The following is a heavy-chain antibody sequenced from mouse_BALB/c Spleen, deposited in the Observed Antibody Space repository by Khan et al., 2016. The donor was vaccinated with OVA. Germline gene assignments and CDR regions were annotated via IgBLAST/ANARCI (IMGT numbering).Heavy chain of an antibody. J-gene: IGHJ4*01. D-gene: IGHD1-1*01. CDR1: GYSITSNYA. CDR3: ARGNYYGYAMDY. V-gene: IGHV3-2*02. Sequence: EVQLQESGPGLVKPSQSLSLTCTVTGYSITSNYAWNWIRQFPGNKLEWMGYISYSGRTSYIPSLKSRISITRATSKNQFFLQLNAVTTEATATYYCARGNYYGYAMDYWGQGTSVTVSS. CDR2: ISYSGRT.